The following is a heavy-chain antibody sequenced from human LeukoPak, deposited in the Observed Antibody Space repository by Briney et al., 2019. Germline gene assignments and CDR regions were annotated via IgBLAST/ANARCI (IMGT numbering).Heavy chain of an antibody. V-gene: IGHV2-5*01. CDR2: IYWNDDK. D-gene: IGHD2-2*02. CDR1: GFSLSTSGVG. Sequence: SGPTLVNPTQTLTLTCTFSGFSLSTSGVGVGWIRQPPGKALEWLALIYWNDDKRYSPSLKSRLTITKDTSKNQVVLTMTNMDPVDTATYYCAHSYCSSTSCYREVYYFDYWGQGTLVTVSS. J-gene: IGHJ4*02. CDR3: AHSYCSSTSCYREVYYFDY.